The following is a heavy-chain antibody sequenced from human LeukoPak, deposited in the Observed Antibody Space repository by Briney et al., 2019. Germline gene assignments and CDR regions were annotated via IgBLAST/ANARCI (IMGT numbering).Heavy chain of an antibody. CDR1: GGTFSSYA. J-gene: IGHJ6*03. CDR3: ARARYCSSTSCYRSYYYYYYMDV. Sequence: GASVKVSYKASGGTFSSYAISWVRQAPGQGLEWMGRIIPILGIANYAQKFQGRVTITTDESTSTAYMELSSLRSEDTAVYYCARARYCSSTSCYRSYYYYYYMDVWGKGTTVTVSS. V-gene: IGHV1-69*04. CDR2: IIPILGIA. D-gene: IGHD2-2*02.